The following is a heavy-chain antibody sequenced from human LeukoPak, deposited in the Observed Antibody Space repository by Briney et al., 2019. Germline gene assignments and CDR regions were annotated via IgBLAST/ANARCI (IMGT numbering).Heavy chain of an antibody. D-gene: IGHD1-26*01. J-gene: IGHJ5*02. CDR1: GYTFTSYY. CDR3: ARDNSVGDNAWWLDP. CDR2: INPTGGST. V-gene: IGHV1-46*01. Sequence: ASVKVSCKASGYTFTSYYMHWVRQAPGQGLEWMGLINPTGGSTGYAQKFQGRVTMTRDMSTSTDYMELSSPRSEDTAIYYCARDNSVGDNAWWLDPWGQGTLVTVSS.